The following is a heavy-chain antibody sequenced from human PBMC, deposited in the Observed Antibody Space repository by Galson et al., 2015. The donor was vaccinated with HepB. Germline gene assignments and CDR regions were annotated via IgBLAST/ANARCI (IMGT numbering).Heavy chain of an antibody. CDR3: ARASIAVAGRPAMFDY. CDR2: TYYRSKWYN. V-gene: IGHV6-1*01. J-gene: IGHJ4*02. D-gene: IGHD6-19*01. Sequence: CAISGDSVSSHSAAWNWIRQSPSRCLEWLGRTYYRSKWYNDYAVTVKSRITINPDTSNNQFSLQLNSVTPEYTAVYYCARASIAVAGRPAMFDYWGQGTLVTVSS. CDR1: GDSVSSHSAA.